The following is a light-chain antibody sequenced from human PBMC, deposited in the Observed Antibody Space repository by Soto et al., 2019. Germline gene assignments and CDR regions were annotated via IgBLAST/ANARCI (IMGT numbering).Light chain of an antibody. CDR3: SSYTSSGTLL. CDR1: SSDVGSYNR. Sequence: QSALTQPPSVSGSPGQSVTISCTGTSSDVGSYNRVSWYQQPPGTAPKLMIYEVSNRPSGVPDLFSGSKSGNTASLTISGVQAEDEADYYCSSYTSSGTLLFGGGTQLTVL. CDR2: EVS. J-gene: IGLJ2*01. V-gene: IGLV2-18*02.